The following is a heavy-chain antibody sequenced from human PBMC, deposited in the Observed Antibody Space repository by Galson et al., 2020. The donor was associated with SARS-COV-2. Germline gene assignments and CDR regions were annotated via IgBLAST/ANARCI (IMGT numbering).Heavy chain of an antibody. V-gene: IGHV1-2*04. CDR3: ARDHAITMVRGVISYGMDV. CDR1: GYTFTGYY. J-gene: IGHJ6*02. Sequence: ASVKVSCKASGYTFTGYYMHWVRQAPAQGREWMGWNNPNSGGTNNAQKFQGWVTMTRDTSISKGYMELSRLRQDDTAVYYCARDHAITMVRGVISYGMDVWGQGTPVTVSS. CDR2: NNPNSGGT. D-gene: IGHD3-10*01.